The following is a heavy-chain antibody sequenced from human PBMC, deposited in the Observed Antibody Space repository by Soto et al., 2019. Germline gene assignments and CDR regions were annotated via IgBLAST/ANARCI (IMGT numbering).Heavy chain of an antibody. CDR2: IKQDGSEI. D-gene: IGHD2-15*01. CDR3: ARDNSKITATWSYYYMDV. Sequence: GGSLRLSCGASGFTFSSYLMSWVRQAPGEGLEWVANIKQDGSEIYYVDSVKGRFTISRDNAKNSLHLQMNSLRAEDTAVYYCARDNSKITATWSYYYMDVWGKGTTVTV. CDR1: GFTFSSYL. V-gene: IGHV3-7*01. J-gene: IGHJ6*03.